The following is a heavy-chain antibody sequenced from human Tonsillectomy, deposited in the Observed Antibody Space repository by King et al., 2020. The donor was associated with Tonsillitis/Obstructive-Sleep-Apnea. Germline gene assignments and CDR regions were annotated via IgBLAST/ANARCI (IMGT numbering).Heavy chain of an antibody. CDR1: GFSLSTRGVG. Sequence: ITLKESGPTLVKPTQTLTLTCTFSGFSLSTRGVGVGWIRQPPGKALEWLALIYWDDDKRYSPSLMSRLTITKDTSKNQVVLTMTDMDPVDTATYYCSHRQTGMEFDYWGQGTLVTVSS. J-gene: IGHJ4*02. CDR3: SHRQTGMEFDY. V-gene: IGHV2-5*02. CDR2: IYWDDDK. D-gene: IGHD1-1*01.